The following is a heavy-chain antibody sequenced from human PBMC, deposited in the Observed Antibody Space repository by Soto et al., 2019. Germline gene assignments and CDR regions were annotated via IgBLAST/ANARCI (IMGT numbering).Heavy chain of an antibody. CDR2: IIPIFGTA. CDR3: ARGESSGWYFFDY. D-gene: IGHD6-19*01. Sequence: GASVKVSCKASGGTFSSYAISWVRQAPGQGLEWMGGIIPIFGTANYAQKFQGRVTITADESTSTAYMELSSLRSEDTAVYYCARGESSGWYFFDYWGQGTLVTVSS. V-gene: IGHV1-69*13. J-gene: IGHJ4*02. CDR1: GGTFSSYA.